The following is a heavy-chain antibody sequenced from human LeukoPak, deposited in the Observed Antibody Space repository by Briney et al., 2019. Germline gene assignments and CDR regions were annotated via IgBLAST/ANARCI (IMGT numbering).Heavy chain of an antibody. D-gene: IGHD3-10*01. Sequence: AXVKVSCKASGYTFTSYYMHWVRQAPGQGLEWMGIINPSGGSTSYAQKFQGRVTMTRDTSTSTVYMELSSLRSEDTAVYYCARDRITMVRGVYNWFDPWGQGTLVTVSS. CDR3: ARDRITMVRGVYNWFDP. J-gene: IGHJ5*02. CDR1: GYTFTSYY. V-gene: IGHV1-46*01. CDR2: INPSGGST.